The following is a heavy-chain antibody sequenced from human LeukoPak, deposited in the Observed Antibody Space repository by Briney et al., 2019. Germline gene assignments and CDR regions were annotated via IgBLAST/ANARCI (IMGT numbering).Heavy chain of an antibody. CDR3: ARDSGIAAAGNLDY. J-gene: IGHJ4*02. Sequence: ASVKVSCKASGGTFSSYAISWVRQAPGQGLGWMGGIIPIFGTANYAQKFQGRVTITADESTSTAYMELSSLRSEDTAVYYCARDSGIAAAGNLDYWGQGTLVTVSS. CDR2: IIPIFGTA. D-gene: IGHD6-13*01. CDR1: GGTFSSYA. V-gene: IGHV1-69*13.